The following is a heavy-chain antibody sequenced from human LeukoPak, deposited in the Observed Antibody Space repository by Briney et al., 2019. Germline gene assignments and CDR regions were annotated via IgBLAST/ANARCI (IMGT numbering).Heavy chain of an antibody. CDR3: ASPSRDCSSTSCYRPWDY. Sequence: ASVKVSCKASGYTFTCYYMHWVRQAPGQGLEWMGWINPNSGGTNYAQKFQGRVTMTRDTSISTAYMELSRLRSDDTAVYYCASPSRDCSSTSCYRPWDYWGQGTLVTVSS. CDR2: INPNSGGT. J-gene: IGHJ4*02. V-gene: IGHV1-2*02. D-gene: IGHD2-2*01. CDR1: GYTFTCYY.